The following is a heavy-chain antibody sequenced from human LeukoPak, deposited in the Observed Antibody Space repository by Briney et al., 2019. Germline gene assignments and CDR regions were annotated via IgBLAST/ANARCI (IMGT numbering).Heavy chain of an antibody. CDR3: AKVAALAGIGWGDFDY. J-gene: IGHJ4*02. V-gene: IGHV1-2*02. CDR2: IDPNSSGT. Sequence: ASVKVSCKASGYTFTGYYLHWVRQAPGQGLEWMGWIDPNSSGTNYAQKFQGRVTLTRDTSISTAYMELSRLRSDDTAVHYCAKVAALAGIGWGDFDYWGQGALVTVSS. CDR1: GYTFTGYY. D-gene: IGHD6-19*01.